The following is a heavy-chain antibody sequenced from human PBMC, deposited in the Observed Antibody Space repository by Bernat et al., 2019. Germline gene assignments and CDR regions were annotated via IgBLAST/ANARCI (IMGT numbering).Heavy chain of an antibody. D-gene: IGHD6-13*01. J-gene: IGHJ6*02. Sequence: QVQLQQWGAGLLKPSETLSLTCAVYGGSFSGYYWSWIRQPPGKGLEWIGEINHSGSTNYNPSLKSRVTISVDPSKTQFSLKLSSVPAAAPAVYSCARGIAAAGTLLYGLAVWGQGPTVTVSS. V-gene: IGHV4-34*01. CDR3: ARGIAAAGTLLYGLAV. CDR1: GGSFSGYY. CDR2: INHSGST.